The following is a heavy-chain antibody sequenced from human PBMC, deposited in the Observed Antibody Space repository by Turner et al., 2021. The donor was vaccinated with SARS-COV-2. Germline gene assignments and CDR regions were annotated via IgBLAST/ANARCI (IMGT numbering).Heavy chain of an antibody. J-gene: IGHJ4*02. CDR1: GFTFSSYA. Sequence: EVQLLESGGGLLQPGGSLRLSCAASGFTFSSYAMSWVRQAPGKGVEWVSVIYSGGSTYYADSVKGRFTISRHNSKNTLYLQMNSLRAEDTAVYYCARETWGRDPDYWGQGTLVTVSS. V-gene: IGHV3-53*04. CDR2: IYSGGST. CDR3: ARETWGRDPDY. D-gene: IGHD3-16*01.